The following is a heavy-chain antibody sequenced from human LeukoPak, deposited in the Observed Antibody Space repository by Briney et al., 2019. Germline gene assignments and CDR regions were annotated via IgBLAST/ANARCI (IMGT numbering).Heavy chain of an antibody. J-gene: IGHJ3*02. CDR1: GFTFNTYA. V-gene: IGHV3-30*04. CDR2: ISNDGSHT. D-gene: IGHD6-6*01. Sequence: PGRSLRLSCAASGFTFNTYAMHWVRQAPGKGLEWVAVISNDGSHTYSSDSVKGRFTVSRDNSKNTLYLQMNSLRAEDTAVYYCAKGTSFRPNDAFDIWGQGTMVTVSS. CDR3: AKGTSFRPNDAFDI.